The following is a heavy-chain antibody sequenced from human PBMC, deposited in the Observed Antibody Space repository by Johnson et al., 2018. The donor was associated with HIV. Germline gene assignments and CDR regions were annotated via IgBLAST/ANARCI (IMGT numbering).Heavy chain of an antibody. D-gene: IGHD6-6*01. Sequence: VQLVESGGGLVKPGGSLRLSCAASGFTFSNAWMTWVRQAPGKGLEWVSAISGSGGSTYYADSVKGRFTISRDNSKNTLYLQMNSLRAEDTAVYYCAKDLSSSDLFDAFDIWGQGTMVTVSS. CDR3: AKDLSSSDLFDAFDI. CDR2: ISGSGGST. CDR1: GFTFSNAW. J-gene: IGHJ3*02. V-gene: IGHV3-23*04.